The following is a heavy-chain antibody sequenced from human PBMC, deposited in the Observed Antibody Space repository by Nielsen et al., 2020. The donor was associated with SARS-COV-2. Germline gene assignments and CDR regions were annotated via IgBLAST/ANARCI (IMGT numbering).Heavy chain of an antibody. CDR2: IYPGDSET. CDR3: ARYDDWFDP. D-gene: IGHD1-1*01. J-gene: IGHJ5*02. V-gene: IGHV5-51*01. Sequence: KVSCKGYGYSFSTNWIGWVRQMPGKGLEWMGIIYPGDSETRYSPSFQGQVTISADKSTDTAYLEWRSLKASDTATYYCARYDDWFDPWGQGTLVTVTS. CDR1: GYSFSTNW.